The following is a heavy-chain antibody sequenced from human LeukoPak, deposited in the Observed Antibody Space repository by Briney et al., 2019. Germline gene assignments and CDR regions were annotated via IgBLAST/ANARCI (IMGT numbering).Heavy chain of an antibody. V-gene: IGHV4-34*01. CDR2: INHSGST. Sequence: SETLSLTRAVYGGSFSGYYWSCIRQPPGEGVEWMGEINHSGSTNYTPSLKSRVTISVDPSKNQFSAKLTSVPAADTAVYYCARDPGYYDSSGYFDYWGQGTLVTVSS. CDR3: ARDPGYYDSSGYFDY. CDR1: GGSFSGYY. D-gene: IGHD3-22*01. J-gene: IGHJ4*02.